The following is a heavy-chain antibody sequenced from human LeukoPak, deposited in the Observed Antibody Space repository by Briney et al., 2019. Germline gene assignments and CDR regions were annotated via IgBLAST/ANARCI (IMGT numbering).Heavy chain of an antibody. Sequence: GGSLRLSCAASGFTFSSYSMNWVRQAPGKGLEWVSYISSSSSTIYYADSVKGRFTISRDNAKNSLYLQMNSLRAEDTAVYYCAREGRDSSSWYYFDYWGQGTLVTVSS. CDR2: ISSSSSTI. CDR3: AREGRDSSSWYYFDY. CDR1: GFTFSSYS. J-gene: IGHJ4*02. D-gene: IGHD6-13*01. V-gene: IGHV3-48*04.